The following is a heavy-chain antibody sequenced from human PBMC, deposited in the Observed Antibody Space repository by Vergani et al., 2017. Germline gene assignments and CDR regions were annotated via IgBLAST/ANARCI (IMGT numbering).Heavy chain of an antibody. D-gene: IGHD5-18*01. V-gene: IGHV1-18*01. Sequence: QVQLVQSGSEVRKPGASVKVSCKASGYTFTKSGITWVRQAPGQGLQWMGWISAYNANTNFAQKLQGRVFMTTDTSTRTAYMELRSLRSDDTAVYYCARGGGQTALDLWGQGTLVTVSS. J-gene: IGHJ4*02. CDR3: ARGGGQTALDL. CDR1: GYTFTKSG. CDR2: ISAYNANT.